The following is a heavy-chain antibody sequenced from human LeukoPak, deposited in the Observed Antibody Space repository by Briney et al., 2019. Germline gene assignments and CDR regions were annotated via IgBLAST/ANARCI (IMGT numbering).Heavy chain of an antibody. CDR2: INHSGST. CDR3: ARDMGYSYGKYYYYGMDV. D-gene: IGHD5-18*01. V-gene: IGHV4-34*01. CDR1: GGSFSGYY. J-gene: IGHJ6*02. Sequence: SETLSLTCAVYGGSFSGYYWSWIRQPPGKGLEWIGEINHSGSTNYNPSLKSRVTISVDTSKNQFSLKLSSVTAADTAVYYCARDMGYSYGKYYYYGMDVWGQGTTVTVSS.